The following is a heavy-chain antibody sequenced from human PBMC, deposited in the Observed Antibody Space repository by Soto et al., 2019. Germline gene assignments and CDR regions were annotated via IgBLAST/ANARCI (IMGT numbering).Heavy chain of an antibody. CDR3: ARSTGSGFRPGTHRFNWFDP. Sequence: QVQVVQSGAEVKKPGSSVKVSCRVSGGTFDMYALTWVRQAPGQGLEWMGTIIPTLSILKYAKKFQGRVTITAGGSTSSVYMELSRLRSEDTAVYYCARSTGSGFRPGTHRFNWFDPWGQGTLVTVSS. V-gene: IGHV1-69*18. CDR2: IIPTLSIL. J-gene: IGHJ5*02. CDR1: GGTFDMYA. D-gene: IGHD5-12*01.